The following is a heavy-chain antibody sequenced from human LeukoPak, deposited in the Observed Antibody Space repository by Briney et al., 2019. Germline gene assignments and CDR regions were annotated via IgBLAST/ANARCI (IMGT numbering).Heavy chain of an antibody. V-gene: IGHV7-4-1*02. D-gene: IGHD2-2*01. CDR3: ARGGYCSTSSCYVGAFDI. CDR2: INTNTGNP. Sequence: ASVKVSCKASGYTFTTYAMNWVRQAPGQGLEWMGWINTNTGNPTYAQGFTGRFVFSLDTSVSTAYLQISSLKAEDTAVYYCARGGYCSTSSCYVGAFDIWGQGTMVTVSS. J-gene: IGHJ3*02. CDR1: GYTFTTYA.